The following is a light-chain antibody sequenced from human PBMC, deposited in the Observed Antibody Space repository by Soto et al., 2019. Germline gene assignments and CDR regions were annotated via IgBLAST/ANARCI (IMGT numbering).Light chain of an antibody. CDR1: QSVSGSY. CDR2: GAS. Sequence: ESVLTQSPGTLSLSPGERATLSCRASQSVSGSYLAWYQQKPGQAPRLLIYGASSRATGIPDRFSGSGSGTDFTLTISRLEPEDFAVYYCQQYGNSRTFGQGTKVDXK. V-gene: IGKV3-20*01. J-gene: IGKJ1*01. CDR3: QQYGNSRT.